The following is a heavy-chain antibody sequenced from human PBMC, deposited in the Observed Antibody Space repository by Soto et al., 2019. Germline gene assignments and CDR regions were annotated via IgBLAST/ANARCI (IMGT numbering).Heavy chain of an antibody. D-gene: IGHD4-17*01. Sequence: DVQLVESGGGLVQPGGSLRLSCAASGFTFSSYSMNWVRQAPGKGLEWVSYITSSSSTIYYADSVKGRFTISRDNAKNSLYLKMNSLRAEDTAVYYCAREKGSVTKNSEFFQHWGQGTLVTVSS. CDR2: ITSSSSTI. J-gene: IGHJ1*01. V-gene: IGHV3-48*01. CDR3: AREKGSVTKNSEFFQH. CDR1: GFTFSSYS.